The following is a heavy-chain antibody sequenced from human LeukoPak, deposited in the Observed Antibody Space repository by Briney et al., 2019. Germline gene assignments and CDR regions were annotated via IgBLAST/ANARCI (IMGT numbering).Heavy chain of an antibody. CDR1: GLTFSSHW. CDR2: ITNDGSST. CDR3: ARDQRTGEPHN. V-gene: IGHV3-74*01. D-gene: IGHD7-27*01. Sequence: PGGSLRLSCAASGLTFSSHWMHWVRQAPGKGLVWVSRITNDGSSTTYADSVKGRFTISRDNAKNSLYLQMNSLRAEDTAVYYCARDQRTGEPHNWGQGTLVTVSS. J-gene: IGHJ4*02.